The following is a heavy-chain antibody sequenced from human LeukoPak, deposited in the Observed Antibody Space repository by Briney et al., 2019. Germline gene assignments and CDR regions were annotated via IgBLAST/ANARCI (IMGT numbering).Heavy chain of an antibody. CDR3: ARDFNGYSGSYYLLGFDFGY. CDR1: GYTFTSYG. CDR2: IRAYNGNT. D-gene: IGHD1-26*01. Sequence: GASVKVSCKASGYTFTSYGISWVRQAPGQGLEWMGWIRAYNGNTNYAQKLQGRVTMTTDTSTSTAYMELRSLRSDDTAVYYCARDFNGYSGSYYLLGFDFGYWGQGTLVTVSS. V-gene: IGHV1-18*01. J-gene: IGHJ4*02.